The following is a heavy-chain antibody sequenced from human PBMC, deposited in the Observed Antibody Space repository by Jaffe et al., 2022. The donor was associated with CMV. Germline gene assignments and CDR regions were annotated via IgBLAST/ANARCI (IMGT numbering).Heavy chain of an antibody. Sequence: EVQLVESGGGLIQRGGSLRLSCAASGFIVSSNYMSWVRQAPGKGLEWVSVIYSDGSTYYADSVKGRFTISRDNSKNTLYLQMNSLRAEDTAVYYCAREGTFVHKPGDYWGQGTLVTVSS. CDR1: GFIVSSNY. D-gene: IGHD3-10*01. J-gene: IGHJ4*02. CDR3: AREGTFVHKPGDY. CDR2: IYSDGST. V-gene: IGHV3-53*01.